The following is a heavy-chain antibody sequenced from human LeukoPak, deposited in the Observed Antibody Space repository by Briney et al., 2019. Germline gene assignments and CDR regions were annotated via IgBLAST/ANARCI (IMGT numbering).Heavy chain of an antibody. J-gene: IGHJ4*02. CDR2: INPNSGGT. Sequence: ASVKVSCKASGGTFSKNAISWVRQAPGQGLEWMGWINPNSGGTNYAQKFQGRVTMTRDTSISTAYMELSRLRSDDTAVYYCARVLGGVVPADYWGQGTLVTVSS. D-gene: IGHD3-3*01. CDR3: ARVLGGVVPADY. CDR1: GGTFSKNA. V-gene: IGHV1-2*02.